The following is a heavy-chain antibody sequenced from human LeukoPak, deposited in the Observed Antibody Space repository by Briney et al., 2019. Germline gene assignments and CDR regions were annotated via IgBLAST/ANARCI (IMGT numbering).Heavy chain of an antibody. Sequence: PSETLSLTCTVSGGSGGSISSSSYYWGWIRQPPGKGPEWIGMIYYTGNTHYNPSLKSRVTISADTSKNQFSLKLSSVTAADTAMYYRAEIQRGAVDYWGQGTLVIVSS. V-gene: IGHV4-39*01. CDR1: GGSGGSISSSSYY. CDR2: IYYTGNT. D-gene: IGHD1-26*01. J-gene: IGHJ4*02. CDR3: AEIQRGAVDY.